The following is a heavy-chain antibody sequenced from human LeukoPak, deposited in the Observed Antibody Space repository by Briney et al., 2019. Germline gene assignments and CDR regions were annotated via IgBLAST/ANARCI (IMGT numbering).Heavy chain of an antibody. CDR3: ARDVGGALDY. Sequence: GGSLRLSCTDSGFTFRNYWMAWVRQAPGKGLEWVSNIRGDEGDKNSVDSVKGRFTISRDNAKKSLYLQMNSLRVEDTAVYYCARDVGGALDYWGQGTLVTVSS. D-gene: IGHD4-17*01. CDR1: GFTFRNYW. CDR2: IRGDEGDK. J-gene: IGHJ4*02. V-gene: IGHV3-7*03.